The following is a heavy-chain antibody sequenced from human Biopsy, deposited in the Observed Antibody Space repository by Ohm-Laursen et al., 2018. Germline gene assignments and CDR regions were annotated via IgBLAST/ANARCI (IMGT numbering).Heavy chain of an antibody. D-gene: IGHD5-12*01. Sequence: SVKGSLQAFGDTIHKKWIFWGRQAPRQRRVGVGKKTPHVDIVNYAQRFQGRVTMTADKSTSTAYLDLSSLISEDTAVYYCARLGSGDYFPTFFDFWGQGALVTVSS. CDR2: KTPHVDIV. CDR1: GDTIHKKW. V-gene: IGHV1-69*02. CDR3: ARLGSGDYFPTFFDF. J-gene: IGHJ4*02.